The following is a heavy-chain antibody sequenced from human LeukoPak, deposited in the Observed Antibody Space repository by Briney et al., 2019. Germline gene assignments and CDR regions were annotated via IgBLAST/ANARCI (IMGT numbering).Heavy chain of an antibody. CDR3: AREDIVLMVYDY. V-gene: IGHV3-53*01. CDR2: IYSGGST. Sequence: PGGSLRLSCAASGSTVSSNYMSWVRQAPGKGLEWVSVIYSGGSTYYADSVKGRFTISRDNSKNTLYLQMNSLRAEDTAVYYCAREDIVLMVYDYWGQGTLVTVSS. CDR1: GSTVSSNY. D-gene: IGHD2-8*01. J-gene: IGHJ4*02.